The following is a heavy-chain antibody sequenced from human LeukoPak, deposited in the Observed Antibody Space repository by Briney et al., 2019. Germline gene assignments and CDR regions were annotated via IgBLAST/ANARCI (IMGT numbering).Heavy chain of an antibody. J-gene: IGHJ4*02. CDR1: GGSFSGYY. D-gene: IGHD3-3*01. CDR2: INHSGNT. Sequence: SETLSLTCVVYGGSFSGYYWNWIRQPPGKGLEWIGEINHSGNTAYNPSLKSRVAISVDTSKNQFSLKLSSVSAADTAVYYCARGAHWSAYSEVWGQGTLVTVSS. V-gene: IGHV4-34*01. CDR3: ARGAHWSAYSEV.